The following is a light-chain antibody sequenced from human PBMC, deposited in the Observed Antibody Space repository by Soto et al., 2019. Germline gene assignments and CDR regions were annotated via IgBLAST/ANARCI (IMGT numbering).Light chain of an antibody. CDR1: QSVSSSH. V-gene: IGKV3-20*01. CDR2: TAS. J-gene: IGKJ1*01. Sequence: VLTQSPGTLSLSPGERGTLSCRASQSVSSSHIAWYQQRPGQAPRLLIYTASNRATGIPERFSGSGSGTDFTLTITRLEPEDFAVYYCQHYGVSLWTFGQGTKVDIK. CDR3: QHYGVSLWT.